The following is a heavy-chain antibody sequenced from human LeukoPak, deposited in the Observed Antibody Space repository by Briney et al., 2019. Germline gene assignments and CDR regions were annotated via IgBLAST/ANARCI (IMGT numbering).Heavy chain of an antibody. D-gene: IGHD2-2*01. V-gene: IGHV1-69*01. CDR3: AGRADVVVPVYDAFDI. CDR2: IIPIFGTA. J-gene: IGHJ3*02. CDR1: GGTFSSYA. Sequence: ASVKVSCKASGGTFSSYAISWVRQAPGQGLEWMGGIIPIFGTANYAQKFQGRVTITADESTSTAYMELSSLRSEDTAVYYCAGRADVVVPVYDAFDIWGQGTMVTASS.